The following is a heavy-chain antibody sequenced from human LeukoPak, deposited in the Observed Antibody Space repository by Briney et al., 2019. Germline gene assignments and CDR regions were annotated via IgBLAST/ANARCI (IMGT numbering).Heavy chain of an antibody. V-gene: IGHV1-3*01. Sequence: GASVKVSCKASGYTFTSYAMHWVRQAPRQRLEWMGWINAGNGNTKYSQKFQGRVTITRDTSASTAYMELSSLRSEDTAVYYCAREPYCSSTSCYTGNGVLRYFDWLYPNYYFDYWGQGTLVTVSS. D-gene: IGHD2-2*02. CDR1: GYTFTSYA. CDR3: AREPYCSSTSCYTGNGVLRYFDWLYPNYYFDY. CDR2: INAGNGNT. J-gene: IGHJ4*02.